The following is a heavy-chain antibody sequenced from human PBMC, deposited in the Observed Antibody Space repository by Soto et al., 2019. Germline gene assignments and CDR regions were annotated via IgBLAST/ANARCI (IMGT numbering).Heavy chain of an antibody. J-gene: IGHJ3*02. CDR2: ISSSSSYI. V-gene: IGHV3-21*01. D-gene: IGHD3-22*01. CDR3: ARDRTYYYDSSGYYDAAFDI. Sequence: GGSLRLSCAASGFTFSSYSMNWVRQAPGKGLEWVSSISSSSSYIYYADSVKGRFTISRDNAKNSLYLQMNSLRAEDTAVYYCARDRTYYYDSSGYYDAAFDIWGQGTMVTVSS. CDR1: GFTFSSYS.